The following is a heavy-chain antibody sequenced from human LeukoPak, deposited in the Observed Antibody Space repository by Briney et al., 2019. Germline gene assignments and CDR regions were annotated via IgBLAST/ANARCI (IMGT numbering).Heavy chain of an antibody. J-gene: IGHJ6*03. Sequence: ASVKVSCKASGYTFTGYYMHWVRQAPGQGLEWMGWISAYNGNTNYAQKLQGRVTMTTDTSTSTAYMELRSLRSDDTAVYYCARIDSGYYYYYMDVWGKGTTVTISS. V-gene: IGHV1-18*04. D-gene: IGHD3-3*01. CDR3: ARIDSGYYYYYMDV. CDR2: ISAYNGNT. CDR1: GYTFTGYY.